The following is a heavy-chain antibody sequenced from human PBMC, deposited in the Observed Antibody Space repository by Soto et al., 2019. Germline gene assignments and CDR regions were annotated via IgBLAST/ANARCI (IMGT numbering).Heavy chain of an antibody. CDR2: IIPILGIA. Sequence: QVQLVQSGAEVTKPGSSVNVSCKSSGGTFSSYTISWVRQAPGQGLEWMGRIIPILGIANYAQKFQGRVTITADKSTSTAYMELSSLRSEDTAVYYCARLVDTADFDYWGQGTLVTVSS. D-gene: IGHD5-18*01. CDR3: ARLVDTADFDY. CDR1: GGTFSSYT. V-gene: IGHV1-69*02. J-gene: IGHJ4*02.